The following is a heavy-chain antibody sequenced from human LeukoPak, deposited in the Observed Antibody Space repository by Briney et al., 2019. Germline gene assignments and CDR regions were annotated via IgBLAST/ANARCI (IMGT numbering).Heavy chain of an antibody. CDR1: GTSIGSGRHN. J-gene: IGHJ5*02. CDR3: ARSHPFDH. CDR2: IYYSGGT. Sequence: SQTLSLTCTASGTSIGSGRHNWSWLRQHPGKGLEWIGYIYYSGGTYTTPSLKSRVTKSVDTSKNQFSLKLNSVTAADTAVYYCARSHPFDHWGQGTLVIVSS. V-gene: IGHV4-31*02.